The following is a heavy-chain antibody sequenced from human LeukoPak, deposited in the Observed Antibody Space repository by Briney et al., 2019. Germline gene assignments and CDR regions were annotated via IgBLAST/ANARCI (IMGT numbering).Heavy chain of an antibody. Sequence: SETLSLTCAVYGGSFSGYHWSWIRQPPGKGLEWIGEINHSGSTNYNPSLKSRVTISVDTSKNQFSLKLSSVTAADTAVYYCARGVPRGVAAAGGKHIDYWGQGTLVTVSS. V-gene: IGHV4-34*01. D-gene: IGHD6-13*01. J-gene: IGHJ4*02. CDR1: GGSFSGYH. CDR3: ARGVPRGVAAAGGKHIDY. CDR2: INHSGST.